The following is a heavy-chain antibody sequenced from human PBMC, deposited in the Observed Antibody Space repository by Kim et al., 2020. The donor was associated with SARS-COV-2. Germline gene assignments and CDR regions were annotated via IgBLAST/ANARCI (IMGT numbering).Heavy chain of an antibody. D-gene: IGHD4-17*01. V-gene: IGHV4-39*02. CDR3: ARDLTLR. Sequence: EKRTSTGRVSGGSISSSSYYWGWIRQPPGKGLEWIGSIYYSGSTYYNPSLKSRVTISVDTSKNQFSLKLSSVPAADTAVYYCARDLTLRWGQGTLVTVS. CDR1: GGSISSSSYY. J-gene: IGHJ4*02. CDR2: IYYSGST.